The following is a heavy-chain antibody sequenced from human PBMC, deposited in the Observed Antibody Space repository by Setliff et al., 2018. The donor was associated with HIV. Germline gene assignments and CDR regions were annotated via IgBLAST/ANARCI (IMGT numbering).Heavy chain of an antibody. CDR3: ARNGGPYAGGALYYYYGMDV. CDR1: GYTFTTYA. Sequence: ASVKGSCKASGYTFTTYAMHWVRQAPGQRLEWMGWINAGNGNTKYSQKFQGRVTITRDTSASTAYMELSSLRSGDTAVYYCARNGGPYAGGALYYYYGMDVWGQGTTVTVSS. V-gene: IGHV1-3*01. D-gene: IGHD2-8*01. CDR2: INAGNGNT. J-gene: IGHJ6*02.